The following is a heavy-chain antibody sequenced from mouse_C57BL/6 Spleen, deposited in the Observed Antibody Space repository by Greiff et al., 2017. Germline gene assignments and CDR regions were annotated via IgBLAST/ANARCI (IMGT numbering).Heavy chain of an antibody. Sequence: EVQGVESGGGLVKPGGSLKLSCAASGFTFSSYTMSWVRQTPEKRLEWVATISGGGGNTYYPDSVKGRFTISSDNAKNTLYLQMSSLRSEDTALYYCARRGSNYVSLDYWGQGTSVTVSS. CDR3: ARRGSNYVSLDY. J-gene: IGHJ4*01. CDR2: ISGGGGNT. V-gene: IGHV5-9*01. D-gene: IGHD2-5*01. CDR1: GFTFSSYT.